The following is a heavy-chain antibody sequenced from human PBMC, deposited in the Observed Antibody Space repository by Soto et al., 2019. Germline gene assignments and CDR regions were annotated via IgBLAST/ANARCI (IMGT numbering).Heavy chain of an antibody. V-gene: IGHV1-8*02. CDR2: MNPINGAT. D-gene: IGHD1-1*01. CDR1: GYDFTAYD. CDR3: GRGPSPRAPAGGTPYYYAMDV. J-gene: IGHJ6*01. Sequence: QVQLVQSGAEVKQSGASVKVSCKASGYDFTAYDINWVRQASGQGLECMGWMNPINGATGSARRFQGRVSMTRNTAPGTAYLELNSLRSEDTAVYYCGRGPSPRAPAGGTPYYYAMDVW.